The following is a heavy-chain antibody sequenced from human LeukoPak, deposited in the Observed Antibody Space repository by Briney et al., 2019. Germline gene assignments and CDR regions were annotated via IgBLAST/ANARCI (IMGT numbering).Heavy chain of an antibody. V-gene: IGHV1-18*01. J-gene: IGHJ4*02. Sequence: GASVKVSCKASGYTFTSYGISWVRQAPGQGLEWMGWISAYNGNTNYAQKLQGRVTMTTDTSTSTAYMELRSLRSDDTAVYYCARVGTIFGVVSWYFDYWGQGTLVTVSS. CDR1: GYTFTSYG. CDR3: ARVGTIFGVVSWYFDY. CDR2: ISAYNGNT. D-gene: IGHD3-3*01.